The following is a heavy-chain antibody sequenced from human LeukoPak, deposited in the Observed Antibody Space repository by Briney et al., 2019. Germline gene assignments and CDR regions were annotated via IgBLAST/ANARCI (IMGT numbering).Heavy chain of an antibody. J-gene: IGHJ4*02. D-gene: IGHD3-16*01. V-gene: IGHV4-34*01. CDR2: INHSGST. CDR1: GGSISSYY. Sequence: PSETLSLTCTVSGGSISSYYWSWIRQPPGKGLEWIGEINHSGSTNYNPSLKSRVTISVDTSKNQFSLKLSSVTAADTAVYYCANPGRLEDYWGQGTLVTVSS. CDR3: ANPGRLEDY.